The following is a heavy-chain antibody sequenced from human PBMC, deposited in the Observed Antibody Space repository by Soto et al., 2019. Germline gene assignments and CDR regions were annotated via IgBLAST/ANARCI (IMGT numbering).Heavy chain of an antibody. CDR2: MFPQRGAT. D-gene: IGHD2-15*01. Sequence: QVQLLQSGAEVKKPGASVRVSCKSSGYNFSDYNVHWVRQAPGQGIEWLGWMFPQRGATKYAQSLQGRVTMARDTSISAVYRDVSGLRYDDTASYFCARDSSTWNKSCSRTACALDQWGQGTMVIVSS. CDR3: ARDSSTWNKSCSRTACALDQ. V-gene: IGHV1-2*02. J-gene: IGHJ4*02. CDR1: GYNFSDYN.